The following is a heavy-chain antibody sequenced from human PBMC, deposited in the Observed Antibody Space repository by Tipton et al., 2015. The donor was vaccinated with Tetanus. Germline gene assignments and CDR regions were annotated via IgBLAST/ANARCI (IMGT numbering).Heavy chain of an antibody. D-gene: IGHD4-17*01. Sequence: LRLSCTVSGGSMSNNYWSWIRQPPGKGLEWIAYIFHSGSTNYSPSLKSRVAISMDTSKNQISLKLSSVTAADTAVYYCAKTISNDYVAAWGQGTLVTVSS. CDR3: AKTISNDYVAA. CDR2: IFHSGST. CDR1: GGSMSNNY. J-gene: IGHJ4*02. V-gene: IGHV4-59*01.